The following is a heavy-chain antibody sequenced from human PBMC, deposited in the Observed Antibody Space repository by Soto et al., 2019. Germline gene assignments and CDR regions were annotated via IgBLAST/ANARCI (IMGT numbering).Heavy chain of an antibody. J-gene: IGHJ5*02. CDR2: IYYSGST. V-gene: IGHV4-39*07. CDR1: GGSISSSSYY. CDR3: ARGRDSSSWFTNNWFDP. D-gene: IGHD6-13*01. Sequence: PSETLSLTCTVSGGSISSSSYYWGWIRQPPGKGLEWIGSIYYSGSTNYNPSLKSRVTISVDKSKNQFSLKLSSVTAADTAVYYCARGRDSSSWFTNNWFDPWGQGTPVTLSS.